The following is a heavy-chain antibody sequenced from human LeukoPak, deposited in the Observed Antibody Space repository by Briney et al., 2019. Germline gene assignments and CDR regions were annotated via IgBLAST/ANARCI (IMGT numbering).Heavy chain of an antibody. D-gene: IGHD1-26*01. V-gene: IGHV3-48*01. Sequence: GGSLRLSCAASGFTFSSYAMNWVRQAPGRGLEWVSYIGPSGTAIYYADSVKGRFTISRDNARNSLYLQMNSLRAEDTAVYYCAKDQWSFSYFDYWGQGTLVTVSS. CDR1: GFTFSSYA. CDR2: IGPSGTAI. J-gene: IGHJ4*02. CDR3: AKDQWSFSYFDY.